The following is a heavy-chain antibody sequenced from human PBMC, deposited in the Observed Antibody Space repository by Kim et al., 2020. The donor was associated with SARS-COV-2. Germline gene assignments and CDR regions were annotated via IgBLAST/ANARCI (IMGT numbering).Heavy chain of an antibody. D-gene: IGHD4-17*01. V-gene: IGHV1-69*01. CDR3: ARARLSTVVDAFDI. Sequence: AQKFQGRGTITADESTSTAYMELSSLRSEDTAVYYCARARLSTVVDAFDIWGQGTMVTVSS. J-gene: IGHJ3*02.